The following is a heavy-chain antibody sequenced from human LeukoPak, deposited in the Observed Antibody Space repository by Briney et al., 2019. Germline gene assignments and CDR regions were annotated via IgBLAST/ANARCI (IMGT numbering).Heavy chain of an antibody. Sequence: GGSLRLSCAASGFTFSGSAMHWVRQASGKGLEWVGCIGSKANSYATAYAASVKGRFTISRDDSKNTAYLQMNSLKTEDTAVYYCTRHTAVRGDKGVDYWGQGTLVTVSS. J-gene: IGHJ4*02. CDR3: TRHTAVRGDKGVDY. CDR1: GFTFSGSA. V-gene: IGHV3-73*01. D-gene: IGHD3-10*01. CDR2: IGSKANSYAT.